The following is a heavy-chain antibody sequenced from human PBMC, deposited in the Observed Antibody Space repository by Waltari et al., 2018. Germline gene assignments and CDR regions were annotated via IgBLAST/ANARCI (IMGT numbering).Heavy chain of an antibody. CDR2: IKSKPEGGTT. Sequence: EVQLVESGGGLVRPGGSLRLSCAAYGFTFYYACMTWVRHTPGKGLEWVGRIKSKPEGGTTDYSAPVKGRFTISRDDSENTLYLQMNSLKTEDTGVYYCSTDRIGEYNWNDSDFDYWGQGTLVTVSS. CDR3: STDRIGEYNWNDSDFDY. V-gene: IGHV3-15*01. D-gene: IGHD1-20*01. CDR1: GFTFYYAC. J-gene: IGHJ4*02.